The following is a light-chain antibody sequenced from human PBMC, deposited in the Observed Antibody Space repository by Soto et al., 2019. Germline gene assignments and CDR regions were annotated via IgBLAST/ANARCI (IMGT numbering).Light chain of an antibody. J-gene: IGKJ1*01. CDR2: DAS. Sequence: EIVLTQSPATLSLSPGERATLSCRASQSPSGYLAWYQHRPGQAPRLLIYDASSRANGIPARFTGSGSGTVFSLTISSLAAEDFAVYYDQQGSTSPTFGQGTRVDIK. CDR1: QSPSGY. CDR3: QQGSTSPT. V-gene: IGKV3-11*01.